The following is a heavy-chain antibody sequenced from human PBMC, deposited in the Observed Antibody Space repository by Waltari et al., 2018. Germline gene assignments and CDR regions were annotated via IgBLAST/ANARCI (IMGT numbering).Heavy chain of an antibody. CDR2: IKEDGSEK. D-gene: IGHD3-9*01. Sequence: EVQLVESGGGLVQPGGSLTVSCAVSGFPFCSSWMGWVSQAPGRGVEWVANIKEDGSEKNYVDSVRGRVTIARDNARNSLFLHMNSLRAEDTAIYYCARVTYERYFQYWGQGTLVTVSS. CDR3: ARVTYERYFQY. CDR1: GFPFCSSW. V-gene: IGHV3-7*01. J-gene: IGHJ4*02.